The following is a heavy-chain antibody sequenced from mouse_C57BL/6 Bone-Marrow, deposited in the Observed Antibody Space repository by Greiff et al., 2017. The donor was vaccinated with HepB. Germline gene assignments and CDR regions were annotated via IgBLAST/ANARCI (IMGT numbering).Heavy chain of an antibody. CDR1: GYSFTGYY. CDR2: INPGTGNT. D-gene: IGHD1-1*01. CDR3: TRGTTVFDY. Sequence: EVQLQQSGPELVKPGASVKISCKASGYSFTGYYMHWVKQSPENSLEWIGEINPGTGNTNYNQKFKDKATLTVDKSSSSAYMQIKSLTSEESAVYYCTRGTTVFDYWGQGTTLTVSS. J-gene: IGHJ2*01. V-gene: IGHV1-42*01.